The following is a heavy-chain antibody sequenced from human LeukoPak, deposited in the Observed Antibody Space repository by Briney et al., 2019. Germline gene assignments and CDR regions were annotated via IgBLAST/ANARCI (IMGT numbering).Heavy chain of an antibody. J-gene: IGHJ6*03. Sequence: SGGSLRLSCAASGFTFSSYWMSWVRQAPGKGLEWVSVIYSGGSTYYADSVKGRFTISRDNSKNTLYLQMNSLRAEDTAVYYCARGDPYYYYYYMDVWGKGTTVTVSS. CDR2: IYSGGST. CDR1: GFTFSSYW. D-gene: IGHD2-21*02. CDR3: ARGDPYYYYYYMDV. V-gene: IGHV3-66*01.